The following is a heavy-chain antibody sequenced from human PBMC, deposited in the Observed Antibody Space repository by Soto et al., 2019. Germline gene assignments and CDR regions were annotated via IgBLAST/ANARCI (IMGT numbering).Heavy chain of an antibody. CDR1: GFTFSSYG. CDR2: IWYDGSNK. CDR3: AREVGYGDYGDWFDP. V-gene: IGHV3-33*01. D-gene: IGHD4-17*01. Sequence: QVQLVESGGGVVQPGRSLRLSCAASGFTFSSYGMHWVRQAPGKGLEWVAVIWYDGSNKYYADSVKGRFTISRDNYKNTLYLQMNSLRAEDTAVYYCAREVGYGDYGDWFDPWGQGTLVTVSS. J-gene: IGHJ5*02.